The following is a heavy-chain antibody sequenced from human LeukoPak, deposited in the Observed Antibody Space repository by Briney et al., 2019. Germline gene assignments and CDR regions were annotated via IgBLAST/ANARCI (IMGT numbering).Heavy chain of an antibody. V-gene: IGHV3-73*01. D-gene: IGHD3-10*01. J-gene: IGHJ4*02. Sequence: GGSLKLSCAASGFTFSGSAMHWVRQASGKGLEWVGRIRSKANSYATAYAASVKGRFTISRDDSKNTAYLQMNSLKTEDTAVYYCTVITRVREARGDYWGQGTLVTVSS. CDR3: TVITRVREARGDY. CDR2: IRSKANSYAT. CDR1: GFTFSGSA.